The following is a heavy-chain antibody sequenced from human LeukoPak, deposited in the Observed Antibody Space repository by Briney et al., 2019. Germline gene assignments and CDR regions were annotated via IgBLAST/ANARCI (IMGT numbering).Heavy chain of an antibody. V-gene: IGHV3-30*04. CDR2: ISFDGDNQ. Sequence: GRSLRLSCGGSGLAFRGYAIHWVRQAPGKGLEWVAVISFDGDNQYYADSVKGRFTISRDSSKNTVFLQMNSLRVEDTAFYYCAREAAGISPWGQGTLVTVSS. D-gene: IGHD6-13*01. CDR1: GLAFRGYA. CDR3: AREAAGISP. J-gene: IGHJ4*02.